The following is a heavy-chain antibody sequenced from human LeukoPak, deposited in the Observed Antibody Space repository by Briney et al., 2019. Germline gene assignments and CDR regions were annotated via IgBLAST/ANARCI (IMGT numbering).Heavy chain of an antibody. CDR1: GGSISSGGYY. CDR3: ARDLGYSSSWPGGGRYFDY. V-gene: IGHV4-31*03. Sequence: PSETLSLTCTVSGGSISSGGYYWSWIRQHPGKGLEWIGYIYYSGSTYYNPSLKSRVTISVDTSKNQFSLKLSSVTAADTAVYYCARDLGYSSSWPGGGRYFDYWGQGTLVTVSS. CDR2: IYYSGST. D-gene: IGHD6-13*01. J-gene: IGHJ4*02.